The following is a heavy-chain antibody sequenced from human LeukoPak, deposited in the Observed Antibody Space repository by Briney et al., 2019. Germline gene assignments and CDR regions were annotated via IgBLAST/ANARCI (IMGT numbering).Heavy chain of an antibody. J-gene: IGHJ6*03. CDR2: INGDGSST. CDR3: YFFHMDV. CDR1: GFTFSDYW. V-gene: IGHV3-74*01. Sequence: PGGSLRLSCAASGFTFSDYWMHWVRQAPGKGLMWVSRINGDGSSTSYADSVKGRFTISRDNAKNTLYLQMNTLRAEDTALYYCYFFHMDVWGKGTTVTVSS.